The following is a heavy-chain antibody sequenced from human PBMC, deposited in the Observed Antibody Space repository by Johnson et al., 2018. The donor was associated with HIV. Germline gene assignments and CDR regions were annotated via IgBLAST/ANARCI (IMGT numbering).Heavy chain of an antibody. J-gene: IGHJ3*02. CDR1: GFTFRTYA. Sequence: VQLVESGGDVVQPGRSLRLSCAASGFTFRTYAMHWVRQAPGKGLEWVAVISYDGSNKYYADSVKGRFTISRDNSKNTLYLQMNSLRAEDTAVYYCAKSSVTDAFDIWGQGTMVTVSS. V-gene: IGHV3-30*04. D-gene: IGHD6-19*01. CDR3: AKSSVTDAFDI. CDR2: ISYDGSNK.